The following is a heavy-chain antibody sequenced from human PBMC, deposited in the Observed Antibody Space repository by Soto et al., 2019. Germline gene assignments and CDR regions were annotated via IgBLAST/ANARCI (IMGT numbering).Heavy chain of an antibody. J-gene: IGHJ4*02. Sequence: GASVKVSCKASGGTFSSYAISWVRQAPGQGLEWMGGIIPIFGTANYAQKFQGRVTITADESTSTAYMELSSLRSEDTAVYYCARQRWLQAKYYFDYWGQGTLVTVSS. V-gene: IGHV1-69*13. CDR2: IIPIFGTA. CDR3: ARQRWLQAKYYFDY. CDR1: GGTFSSYA. D-gene: IGHD5-12*01.